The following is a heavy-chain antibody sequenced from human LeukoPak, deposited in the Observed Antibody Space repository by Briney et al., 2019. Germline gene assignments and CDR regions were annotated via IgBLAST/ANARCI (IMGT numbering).Heavy chain of an antibody. D-gene: IGHD2-15*01. V-gene: IGHV4-59*01. CDR2: IYYSGST. CDR3: ARVIGQGYDAFDL. J-gene: IGHJ3*01. Sequence: PSETLSLTCTVSGGSISNYYWSWIRQPPGKGLEWIEYIYYSGSTNYNPSLKSRVTISIDTSKNQFSLKLSSVTAADTAVYYCARVIGQGYDAFDLWGQGTMLTVSS. CDR1: GGSISNYY.